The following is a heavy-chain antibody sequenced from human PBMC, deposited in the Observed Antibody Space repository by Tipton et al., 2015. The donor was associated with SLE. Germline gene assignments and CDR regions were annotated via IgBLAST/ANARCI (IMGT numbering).Heavy chain of an antibody. J-gene: IGHJ4*02. D-gene: IGHD3-3*01. CDR2: INHSGSA. V-gene: IGHV4-34*01. Sequence: TLSLTCAVYGGSFSGYHWSWIRQPPGKGLERIGEINHSGSATYNPSLKSRVTISLDTSKNQFSLKLRSVTAADTAVYYCARGGYDFWSGPGNYWGQGTLVTVSS. CDR3: ARGGYDFWSGPGNY. CDR1: GGSFSGYH.